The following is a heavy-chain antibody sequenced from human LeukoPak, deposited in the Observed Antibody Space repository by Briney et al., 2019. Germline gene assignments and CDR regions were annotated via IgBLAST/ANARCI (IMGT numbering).Heavy chain of an antibody. CDR2: IYYSGST. CDR1: GGSISSYY. CDR3: ARLLEQPAHYYYYGMDV. J-gene: IGHJ6*02. Sequence: PSETLSLTCTVSGGSISSYYWSWIRQPPGKGLEWIGYIYYSGSTNYNPSLKSRVTISVDTSKNQFSLKLSSVTAADTAVYYCARLLEQPAHYYYYGMDVWGQGTTVTVSS. V-gene: IGHV4-59*08. D-gene: IGHD6-13*01.